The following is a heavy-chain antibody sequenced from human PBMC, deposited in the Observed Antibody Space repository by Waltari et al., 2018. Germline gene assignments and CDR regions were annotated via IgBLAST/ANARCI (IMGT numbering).Heavy chain of an antibody. V-gene: IGHV4-38-2*01. CDR3: ATYYDGSAPPNY. CDR2: IYHSGST. Sequence: QVQLQESGPGLVKPSETLSLTCAVSGYSISSGYYWGWIRQPPGKGLEWIGSIYHSGSTYSNPSLKSRVTISVDTSKNQFSLKLSSVTAADTAVYYCATYYDGSAPPNYWGQGTLVTVSS. CDR1: GYSISSGYY. J-gene: IGHJ4*02. D-gene: IGHD3-10*01.